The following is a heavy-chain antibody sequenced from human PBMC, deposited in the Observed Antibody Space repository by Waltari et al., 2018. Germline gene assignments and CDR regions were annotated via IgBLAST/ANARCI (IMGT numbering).Heavy chain of an antibody. CDR3: ARLYSSSWHGD. CDR2: ISSSTGYL. J-gene: IGHJ4*02. Sequence: VQLVESGGGLVKPGGSLRLSCAASGFTFSSYSMNWVRQAPGGGLEWVASISSSTGYLYYADSVKGRFTISRDNSKNTLYLQMNSLRADDTAVYYCARLYSSSWHGDWGQGTLVTVSS. CDR1: GFTFSSYS. D-gene: IGHD6-13*01. V-gene: IGHV3-21*06.